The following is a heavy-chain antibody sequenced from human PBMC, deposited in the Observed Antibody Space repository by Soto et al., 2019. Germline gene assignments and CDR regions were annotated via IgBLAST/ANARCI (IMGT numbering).Heavy chain of an antibody. CDR1: GFTFRNYG. V-gene: IGHV3-30*18. CDR3: AKDLRLYRDYGNDY. CDR2: ISYDGSNK. D-gene: IGHD4-17*01. Sequence: QVQLVESGGGVVQPGRSLRLSCAASGFTFRNYGMHWVRQAPGKGLEWVAVISYDGSNKYYADSVKGRFTISRDNSKNTLYLQMNSLRAEDTAVYYCAKDLRLYRDYGNDYWGQGTLVTVSS. J-gene: IGHJ4*02.